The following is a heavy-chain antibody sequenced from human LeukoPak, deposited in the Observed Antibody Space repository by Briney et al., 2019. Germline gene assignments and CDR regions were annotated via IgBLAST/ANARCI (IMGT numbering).Heavy chain of an antibody. CDR2: ISGSGGST. Sequence: TGGSLRLSCAASGFTFSDYYMSWIRQAPGKGLEWVSAISGSGGSTYYADSVKGRFTISRDNSKNTLYLQMNSLRAEDTAVYYCAKDIDPQSGATVDDAFDIWGQGTVVTVSS. D-gene: IGHD1-26*01. CDR3: AKDIDPQSGATVDDAFDI. V-gene: IGHV3-23*01. CDR1: GFTFSDYY. J-gene: IGHJ3*02.